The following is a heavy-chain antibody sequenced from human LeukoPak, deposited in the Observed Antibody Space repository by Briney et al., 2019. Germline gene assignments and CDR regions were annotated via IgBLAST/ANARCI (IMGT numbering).Heavy chain of an antibody. V-gene: IGHV4-59*11. CDR1: DDSFSSHY. D-gene: IGHD4-17*01. Sequence: PSETLSLTCAVSDDSFSSHYWTWIRQPPGKGLEWIGYISSIGTTNYNPSLKSRVTISIDTSRNQFSLRLSSVTAADTAVYYCARDLVTVTKGFDIWGQGTMVSASS. CDR3: ARDLVTVTKGFDI. CDR2: ISSIGTT. J-gene: IGHJ3*02.